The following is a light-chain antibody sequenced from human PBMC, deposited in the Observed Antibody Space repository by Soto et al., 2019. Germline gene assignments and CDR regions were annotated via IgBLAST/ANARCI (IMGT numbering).Light chain of an antibody. Sequence: NVLTQSPGTLSLNEGERATLSCRASQTVSSGYVAWYQQKPGQTPKLLVYEASSRAAGTPDRFSGSGSGRDYTLTISRLEPEDFAVYYCHQYGTPPQTFGQGTKVDIK. CDR1: QTVSSGY. V-gene: IGKV3-20*01. CDR3: HQYGTPPQT. CDR2: EAS. J-gene: IGKJ1*01.